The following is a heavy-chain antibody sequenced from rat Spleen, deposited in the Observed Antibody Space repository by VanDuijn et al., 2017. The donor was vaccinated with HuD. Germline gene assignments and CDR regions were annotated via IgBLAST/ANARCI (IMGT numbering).Heavy chain of an antibody. Sequence: QVQLKESGPGLVQPSQTLSLTCTVSGFSLASFHVSWVRQPPGKGLVWMGVIWGNGNTNYNSALKSRLSISRDTSKSQVFLRMNSRWSEDSATYYWARDGKYGGAFDYWGQGVMVTVSA. J-gene: IGHJ2*01. V-gene: IGHV2-13*01. CDR3: ARDGKYGGAFDY. CDR1: GFSLASFH. D-gene: IGHD1-11*01. CDR2: IWGNGNT.